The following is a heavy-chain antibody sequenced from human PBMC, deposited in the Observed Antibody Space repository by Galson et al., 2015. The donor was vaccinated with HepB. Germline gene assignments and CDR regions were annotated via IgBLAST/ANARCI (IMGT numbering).Heavy chain of an antibody. CDR3: ARGGFVAVVTATLNNWFDP. D-gene: IGHD2-15*01. J-gene: IGHJ5*02. V-gene: IGHV1-18*01. CDR1: GYTFSTFS. Sequence: SVKVSCKASGYTFSTFSIAWVRQAPGEGLEWMGWISAYDGSTNYAQKFQGRVTMTTETSTTTAYMELRSLRSDDTAVYHCARGGFVAVVTATLNNWFDPWGQGTLVTVSS. CDR2: ISAYDGST.